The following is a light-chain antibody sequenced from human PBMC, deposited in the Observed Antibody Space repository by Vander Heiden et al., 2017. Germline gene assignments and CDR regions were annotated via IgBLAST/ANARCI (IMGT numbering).Light chain of an antibody. CDR1: QGICSY. CDR3: QQYDSYPGLT. Sequence: NYAPSSFSASTGDRVSITCRASQGICSYCAWYQQRPGKASRPVIYAASPLQSAVTSRFSVTGSRRDFTLTISCLQSENFATYYCQQYDSYPGLTFGQGTRLEIK. CDR2: AAS. V-gene: IGKV1-8*01. J-gene: IGKJ5*01.